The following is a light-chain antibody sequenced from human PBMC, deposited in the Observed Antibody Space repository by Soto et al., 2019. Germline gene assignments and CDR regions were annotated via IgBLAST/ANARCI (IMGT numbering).Light chain of an antibody. J-gene: IGKJ1*01. V-gene: IGKV3-20*01. CDR1: QSVSSSY. Sequence: EIVLTQSPGTLSLSPGERATLSCRASQSVSSSYLAWYEQKPGQAPRLLIYATFSRATGIPDGFSSSGAGTDFTLTISRLETEDFAVYYCQQYGRSLWMFGQGTKVDIK. CDR3: QQYGRSLWM. CDR2: ATF.